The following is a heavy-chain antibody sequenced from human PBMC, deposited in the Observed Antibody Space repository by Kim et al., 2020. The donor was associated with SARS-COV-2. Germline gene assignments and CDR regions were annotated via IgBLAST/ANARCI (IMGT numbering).Heavy chain of an antibody. V-gene: IGHV3-53*01. Sequence: GGSLRLSCAASGFTVSNSYMSWVRQAPGKGLEWVSLIYAGGNTYYSDSVKCRFTISRDNSKNMLFLQMNSLIDEDTALYFCARDYYVSGNFYSYF. CDR2: IYAGGNT. CDR1: GFTVSNSY. CDR3: ARDYYVSGNFYSYF. D-gene: IGHD3-10*01. J-gene: IGHJ2*01.